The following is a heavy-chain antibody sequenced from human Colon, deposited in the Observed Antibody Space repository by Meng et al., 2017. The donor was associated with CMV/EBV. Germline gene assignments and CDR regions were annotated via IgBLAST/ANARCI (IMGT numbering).Heavy chain of an antibody. J-gene: IGHJ4*02. V-gene: IGHV4-34*01. D-gene: IGHD3-22*01. Sequence: SETLSLTCVVDGGTFPYYYWSWLRQTPEKGLEWIGEVDHDGTVKGSASLDGRVIIAADAASRRFSLTLTSVTAADSGVYFCARGSYYSGNYPRRQYFEYWGQGTQVTVAS. CDR1: GGTFPYYY. CDR2: VDHDGTV. CDR3: ARGSYYSGNYPRRQYFEY.